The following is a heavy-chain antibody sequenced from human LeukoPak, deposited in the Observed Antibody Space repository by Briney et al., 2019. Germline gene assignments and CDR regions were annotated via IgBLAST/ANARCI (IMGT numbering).Heavy chain of an antibody. CDR1: GFTFSRYW. CDR2: IKQDGSQK. D-gene: IGHD6-6*01. CDR3: ARESFAARWD. Sequence: PGGSLRLSCAASGFTFSRYWMSWDRQAPGKGLEWVANIKQDGSQKSYVDSVKGRFTISRDNANNLLYLQMNSLRAEDTAVYYCARESFAARWDWGQGTLVTVSS. J-gene: IGHJ4*02. V-gene: IGHV3-7*01.